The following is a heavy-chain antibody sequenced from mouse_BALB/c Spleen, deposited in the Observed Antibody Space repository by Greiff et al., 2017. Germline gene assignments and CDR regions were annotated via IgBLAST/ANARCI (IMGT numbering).Heavy chain of an antibody. Sequence: DVQLVESGGGLVQPGGSLKLSCAASGFTFSSYTMSWVRQTPEKRLEWVAYISNGGGSTYYPDTVKGRFTISRDNAKNTLYLQMSSLKSEDTAMYYCARFYGYDEVYYFDYWGQGTTLTVSS. V-gene: IGHV5-12-2*01. CDR2: ISNGGGST. CDR3: ARFYGYDEVYYFDY. D-gene: IGHD2-2*01. CDR1: GFTFSSYT. J-gene: IGHJ2*01.